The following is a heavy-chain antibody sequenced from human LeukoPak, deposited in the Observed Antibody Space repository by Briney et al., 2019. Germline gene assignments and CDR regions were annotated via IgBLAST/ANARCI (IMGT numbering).Heavy chain of an antibody. D-gene: IGHD3-22*01. J-gene: IGHJ4*02. Sequence: PGGSLRLSCAASGFTFSSYSMNWVRQAPGKGLEWVSYISSSSSTIYYADSVKGRFTISRDNAKNSLYLQMNSLRAEDTAVYYCARVLHKRNHDSSVYYGYWGQGTLVTVSS. CDR1: GFTFSSYS. CDR2: ISSSSSTI. V-gene: IGHV3-48*01. CDR3: ARVLHKRNHDSSVYYGY.